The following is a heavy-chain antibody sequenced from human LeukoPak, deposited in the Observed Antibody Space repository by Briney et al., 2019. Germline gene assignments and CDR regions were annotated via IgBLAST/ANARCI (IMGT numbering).Heavy chain of an antibody. V-gene: IGHV3-7*01. D-gene: IGHD4-17*01. Sequence: GGSLRLPCAASRFPFSDHWMTWVRQAPGKRLERGANINQDGSEKYYVDSVKGRFSISRDNAENSLYLQMNSLKVDDTAMYFCAREGYGDYHIWGQGTMVIVSS. CDR3: AREGYGDYHI. CDR1: RFPFSDHW. CDR2: INQDGSEK. J-gene: IGHJ3*02.